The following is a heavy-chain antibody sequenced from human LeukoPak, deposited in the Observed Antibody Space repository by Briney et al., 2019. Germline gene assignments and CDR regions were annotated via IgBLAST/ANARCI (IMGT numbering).Heavy chain of an antibody. Sequence: PSETLSLTCTVSGASINSGSYYWTWIRQPAGKGLEWIGRIYASGNTDYSPSLKSRLTISLDTSKNQFSLRLSSVTAADTAVYYCARGYYYGSGSYYIAYPYYFDYWGQGTLVTVSS. CDR1: GASINSGSYY. V-gene: IGHV4-61*02. J-gene: IGHJ4*02. D-gene: IGHD3-10*01. CDR3: ARGYYYGSGSYYIAYPYYFDY. CDR2: IYASGNT.